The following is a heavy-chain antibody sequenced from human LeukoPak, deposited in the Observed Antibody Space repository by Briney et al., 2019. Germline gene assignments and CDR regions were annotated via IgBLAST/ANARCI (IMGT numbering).Heavy chain of an antibody. CDR2: INAGNGNT. CDR1: GYTFVDYY. V-gene: IGHV1-3*01. J-gene: IGHJ4*02. D-gene: IGHD2-2*02. Sequence: ASVKVSCKASGYTFVDYYIQWVRQAPGQGLEWMGWINAGNGNTKYSQKFQGRVTITRDTSASTAYMELSSLRSEDTAVYYCARARSSCSSTSCYIRAFDYWGQGTLVTVSS. CDR3: ARARSSCSSTSCYIRAFDY.